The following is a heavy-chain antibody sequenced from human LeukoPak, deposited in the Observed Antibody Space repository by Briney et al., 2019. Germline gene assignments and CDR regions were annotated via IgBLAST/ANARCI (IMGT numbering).Heavy chain of an antibody. CDR2: IKADGSVK. D-gene: IGHD2-21*01. J-gene: IGHJ3*02. CDR1: EFTFSTFW. V-gene: IGHV3-7*01. CDR3: VRDSDYQRNSGGLYAHYDALDI. Sequence: PGGSLRLSCAASEFTFSTFWMSWVRQASGKGLEWLANIKADGSVKHYVDSVEGRFSISRDNARSSLYLQMNSLRAEDTAVYYCVRDSDYQRNSGGLYAHYDALDIWGHGTMVPVSS.